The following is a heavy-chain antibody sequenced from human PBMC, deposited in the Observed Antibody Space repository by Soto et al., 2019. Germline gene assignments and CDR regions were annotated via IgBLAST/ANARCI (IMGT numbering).Heavy chain of an antibody. CDR2: IYHSGST. V-gene: IGHV4-59*04. Sequence: PSETLFLTCTVSGDSISSYYWSWIRQPPGKGLEWIGYIYHSGSTYYNPSLKSRVTISVDRSKNQFSLQLSSVTAADTAVYYCATYGGFRFDYWGQGTLVTVSS. D-gene: IGHD3-10*01. CDR3: ATYGGFRFDY. J-gene: IGHJ4*02. CDR1: GDSISSYY.